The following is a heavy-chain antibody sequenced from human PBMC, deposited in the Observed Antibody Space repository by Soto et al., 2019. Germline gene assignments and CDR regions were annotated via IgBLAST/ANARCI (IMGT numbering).Heavy chain of an antibody. CDR1: GFTFSSYA. CDR2: ISGSGGST. D-gene: IGHD3-10*01. V-gene: IGHV3-23*01. J-gene: IGHJ4*02. Sequence: PGGSLRLSCAASGFTFSSYAMSWFRQAPGKGLEWVSAISGSGGSTYYADSVKGRFTISRDNSKNTLYLQMNSLRAEDTAAYYCANFSTVRGVLYYFYYCGQGTLVIVSS. CDR3: ANFSTVRGVLYYFYY.